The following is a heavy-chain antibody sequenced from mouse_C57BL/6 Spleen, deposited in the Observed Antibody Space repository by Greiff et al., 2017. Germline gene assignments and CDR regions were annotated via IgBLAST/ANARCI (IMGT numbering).Heavy chain of an antibody. D-gene: IGHD1-1*01. CDR1: GFTFSDYY. CDR3: AREYYYCFDY. J-gene: IGHJ2*01. V-gene: IGHV5-16*01. Sequence: EVMLVESEGGLVQPGSSMKLSCTASGFTFSDYYMAWVRQVPEKGLEWVANINYDGSSTYYLDSLKSRFIISRDNAKNILYLQMSSLKSEDTATYYCAREYYYCFDYWGQGTTLTVSS. CDR2: INYDGSST.